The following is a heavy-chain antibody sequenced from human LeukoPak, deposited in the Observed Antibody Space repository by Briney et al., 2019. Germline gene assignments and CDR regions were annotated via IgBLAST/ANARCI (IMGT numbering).Heavy chain of an antibody. V-gene: IGHV3-23*01. D-gene: IGHD1-26*01. CDR2: ISGSGAST. CDR1: GFTPCTNS. CDR3: AKDVGKWESLHFFDY. J-gene: IGHJ4*02. Sequence: GGAPRISCLNSGFTPCTNSMRWVRPAPGKGVEWVSRISGSGASTYYADSVKGRFTISRDDSRNTLYLQMNSLRGDDTAVYYCAKDVGKWESLHFFDYWGQGTLVTVSS.